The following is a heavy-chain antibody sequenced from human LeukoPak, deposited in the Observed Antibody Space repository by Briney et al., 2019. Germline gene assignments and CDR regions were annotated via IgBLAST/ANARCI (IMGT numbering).Heavy chain of an antibody. Sequence: GGSLRLSCAASGSTFSSYAMSWVRQAPGKGLEWVSAISGSGGSTYYADSVKGRFTISRDNSKNTLYLQMNSLRAEDTAVYYCAKSRSIIVVVPAAIRDYWGQGTLVTVSS. CDR3: AKSRSIIVVVPAAIRDY. V-gene: IGHV3-23*01. CDR1: GSTFSSYA. J-gene: IGHJ4*02. CDR2: ISGSGGST. D-gene: IGHD2-2*01.